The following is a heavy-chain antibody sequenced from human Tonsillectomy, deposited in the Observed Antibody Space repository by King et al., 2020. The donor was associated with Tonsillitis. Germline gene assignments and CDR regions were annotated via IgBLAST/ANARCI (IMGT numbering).Heavy chain of an antibody. V-gene: IGHV3-7*01. Sequence: VHLVESGGGLVQPGGSLRLSCVASGFTSGTYRMNWVRQAPGKGLEWVANIKQYGREKYYVDSVKGRFTISRDNAKNSLYLQMNSLRAEDTAVYYCTREGIWGQGTMVTVSS. CDR3: TREGI. J-gene: IGHJ3*02. CDR2: IKQYGREK. CDR1: GFTSGTYR.